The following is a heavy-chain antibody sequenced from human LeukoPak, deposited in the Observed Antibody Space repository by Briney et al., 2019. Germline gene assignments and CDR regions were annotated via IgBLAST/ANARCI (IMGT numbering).Heavy chain of an antibody. CDR3: ARATSFYDYVWGSYRSGAFDI. D-gene: IGHD3-16*02. Sequence: GGSLRLSCAASGFTFSSYEMNWVRQAPGKGLEWVSYISSSGSTIYYADSVKGRFTISRDNAKNSLYLQMNSLRAEDTAVYYCARATSFYDYVWGSYRSGAFDIWGQGTMVTVSS. CDR1: GFTFSSYE. V-gene: IGHV3-48*03. CDR2: ISSSGSTI. J-gene: IGHJ3*02.